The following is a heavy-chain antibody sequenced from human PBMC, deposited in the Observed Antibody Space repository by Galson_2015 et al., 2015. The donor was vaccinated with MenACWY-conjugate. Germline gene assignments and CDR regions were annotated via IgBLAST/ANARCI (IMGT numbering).Heavy chain of an antibody. V-gene: IGHV3-74*01. Sequence: SLRLSCAASGFIFNTYWMHWVRQAPGKGLVWVSRINPGGSSTTYAGSVKDRFTISRDNAKNTLYLQMNSLRPEDTAVFYCAKSQGASFYFDSWGQGTLVTVSS. J-gene: IGHJ4*02. CDR3: AKSQGASFYFDS. D-gene: IGHD1-26*01. CDR2: INPGGSST. CDR1: GFIFNTYW.